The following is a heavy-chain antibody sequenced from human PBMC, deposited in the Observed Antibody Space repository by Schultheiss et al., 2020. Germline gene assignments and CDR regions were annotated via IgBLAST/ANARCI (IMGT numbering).Heavy chain of an antibody. CDR3: SAAAARYFDY. J-gene: IGHJ4*02. CDR2: TYYRSKWYN. D-gene: IGHD6-13*01. V-gene: IGHV6-1*01. Sequence: SETLSLTCAISGDSVSSNSAAWNWIRQSPSRGLEWLGRTYYRSKWYNDYAVSVKSRITINPDTSKNQFSLKLSSVTAADTAVYYCSAAAARYFDYWGQGTLVTVSS. CDR1: GDSVSSNSAA.